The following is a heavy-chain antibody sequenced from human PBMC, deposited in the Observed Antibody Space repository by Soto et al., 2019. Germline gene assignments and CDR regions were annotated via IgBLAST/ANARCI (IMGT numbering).Heavy chain of an antibody. CDR1: GFTFSSYS. J-gene: IGHJ4*02. CDR2: ISSSSGTI. V-gene: IGHV3-48*01. CDR3: ARETRVVAATLDY. D-gene: IGHD2-15*01. Sequence: GGSLRLSCVASGFTFSSYSLNWVRQAPGKGLEWVSYISSSSGTIYYADSVKGRFTISRDNSKNTLYLQMNSLRAEDTAVYYCARETRVVAATLDYWGQGTLVTVSS.